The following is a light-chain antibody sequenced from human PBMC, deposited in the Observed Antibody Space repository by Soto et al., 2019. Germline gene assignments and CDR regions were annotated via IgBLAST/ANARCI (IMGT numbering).Light chain of an antibody. J-gene: IGKJ4*01. CDR1: QSVSTN. V-gene: IGKV3-15*01. CDR3: QQYHKWPPLT. Sequence: PGENATLSCRASQSVSTNLVWYQQKLGQSPRLLIYDASTRPTGIPARFGGMGSGTQFTLTITSLQSEDSAVYYCQQYHKWPPLTFGGGTKVEI. CDR2: DAS.